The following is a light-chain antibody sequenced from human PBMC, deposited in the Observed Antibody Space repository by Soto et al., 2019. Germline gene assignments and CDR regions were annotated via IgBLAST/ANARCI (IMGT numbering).Light chain of an antibody. CDR3: ISYRSRSTPHYV. CDR2: GVT. CDR1: SSDVGGYNS. J-gene: IGLJ1*01. Sequence: QSVLTQPASVSGSPGQSITIPCTGTSSDVGGYNSVSWYQQHPGKAPKLLIYGVTNRPSGVSDRFSGSKSGNTASLTISGLQAEDEADYYCISYRSRSTPHYVFGTGTKVTVL. V-gene: IGLV2-14*03.